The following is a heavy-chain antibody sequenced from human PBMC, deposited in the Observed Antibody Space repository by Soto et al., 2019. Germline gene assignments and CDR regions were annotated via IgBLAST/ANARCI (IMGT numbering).Heavy chain of an antibody. J-gene: IGHJ6*02. V-gene: IGHV3-21*01. CDR3: ARVLGRCSSTSCFPYYYGMDV. CDR1: GFTFSSYS. D-gene: IGHD2-2*01. Sequence: GGSLRLSCAASGFTFSSYSMNWVRQAPGKGLEWVSSISSSSSYIYYADSVKGRFTISRDNAKNSLYLQMNSLRAEDTAVYYCARVLGRCSSTSCFPYYYGMDVWGQGTTVTVSS. CDR2: ISSSSSYI.